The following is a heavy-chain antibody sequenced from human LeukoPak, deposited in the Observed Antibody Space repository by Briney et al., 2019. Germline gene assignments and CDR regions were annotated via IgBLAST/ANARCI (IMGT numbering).Heavy chain of an antibody. D-gene: IGHD1-26*01. Sequence: SETLSLTCAVYGGSFSGYYWSWIRQPPGKGLEWIGEINHSGSTNYNPSLRSRVTVSVDTSKNQFSLKLNSVAAADTAVYYCARLIVGATDYWGQGTLVTVSS. CDR3: ARLIVGATDY. CDR1: GGSFSGYY. V-gene: IGHV4-34*01. J-gene: IGHJ4*02. CDR2: INHSGST.